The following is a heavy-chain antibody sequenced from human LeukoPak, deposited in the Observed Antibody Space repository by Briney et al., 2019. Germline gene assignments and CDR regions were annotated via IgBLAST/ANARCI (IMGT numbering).Heavy chain of an antibody. CDR2: FYDSRDT. J-gene: IGHJ3*02. V-gene: IGHV4-59*08. CDR1: GDSINNHH. CDR3: ARLLRPGGRTGDAFDI. D-gene: IGHD1-26*01. Sequence: SSETLSLTCTVSGDSINNHHWTWIRQPPGAGLEWIGYFYDSRDTNYNPSLKRRVTISIDMSISQFSLRMTSVTAADTAIYYCARLLRPGGRTGDAFDIWGQGTMVTVSS.